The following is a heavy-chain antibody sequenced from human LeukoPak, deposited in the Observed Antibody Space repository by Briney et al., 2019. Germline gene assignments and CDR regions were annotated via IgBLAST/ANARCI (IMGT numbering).Heavy chain of an antibody. V-gene: IGHV3-21*01. J-gene: IGHJ4*02. CDR3: ASLRYFDWSIKNY. CDR1: GFTFSSYS. Sequence: PGGSLRLSCAAPGFTFSSYSMNWVRQAPGKGLEWVSSISSSSSYIYYADSVKGRFTISRDNAKNSLYLQMNSLRAEDTAVYYCASLRYFDWSIKNYWGQGTLVTVSS. D-gene: IGHD3-9*01. CDR2: ISSSSSYI.